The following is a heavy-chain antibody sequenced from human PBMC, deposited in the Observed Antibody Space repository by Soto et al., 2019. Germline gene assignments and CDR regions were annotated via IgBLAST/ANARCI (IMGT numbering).Heavy chain of an antibody. V-gene: IGHV2-5*02. CDR3: VHSRCGGDCLQSYSSHYYYGMDI. J-gene: IGHJ6*02. D-gene: IGHD2-21*02. CDR1: GFSLSTGGMG. Sequence: QITLKESGPTLVKPTQTLTLTCTFSGFSLSTGGMGVGWIRQPPGKALEWLALIYWDGDRRYRPSLMSRLTIATDTSKNQVVLTMTNMDPVDTATYYCVHSRCGGDCLQSYSSHYYYGMDIWGQGTTVTVSS. CDR2: IYWDGDR.